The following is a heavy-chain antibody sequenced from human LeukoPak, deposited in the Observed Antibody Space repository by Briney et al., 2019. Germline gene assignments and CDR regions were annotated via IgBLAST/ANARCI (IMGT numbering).Heavy chain of an antibody. CDR3: ARDLGGLNNFDY. J-gene: IGHJ4*02. CDR1: GGSISRYY. Sequence: SETLSLTCTVSGGSISRYYWNWIRQPAGKGLEWIGRIYPSGSTNYNPSLKSRVTMSVDTSKNQFSLKLNSVTAADTAVYYCARDLGGLNNFDYWGQGTLVTVSS. D-gene: IGHD3-16*01. CDR2: IYPSGST. V-gene: IGHV4-4*07.